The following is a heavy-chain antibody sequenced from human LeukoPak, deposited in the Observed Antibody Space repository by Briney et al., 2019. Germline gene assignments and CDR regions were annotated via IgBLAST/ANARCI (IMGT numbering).Heavy chain of an antibody. V-gene: IGHV1-2*02. CDR3: ARHPHYGSGSYYKVWWFDP. CDR1: GYTFTGYY. D-gene: IGHD3-10*01. Sequence: ASVKVSCKASGYTFTGYYMHWVRQTPGQGLEWMGWINPNSGGTNYAQKFQGRVTMTRDTSISTAYMELSSLRSEDTAVYYCARHPHYGSGSYYKVWWFDPWGQGTLVTVSS. J-gene: IGHJ5*02. CDR2: INPNSGGT.